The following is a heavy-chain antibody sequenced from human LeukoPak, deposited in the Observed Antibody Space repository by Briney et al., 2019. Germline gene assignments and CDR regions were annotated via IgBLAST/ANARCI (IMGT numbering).Heavy chain of an antibody. CDR3: AREEDAAALPFSYFDL. V-gene: IGHV6-1*01. D-gene: IGHD6-13*01. CDR2: TYYRSKWYN. Sequence: SQTLSLTCAISGDSVSSNSAAWHWIRQSPSRGLEWLGRTYYRSKWYNDYAVSVKSRITINPDTSKNQFSLQLNSVTPEDTAVYYCAREEDAAALPFSYFDLWGRGTLVTVSS. J-gene: IGHJ2*01. CDR1: GDSVSSNSAA.